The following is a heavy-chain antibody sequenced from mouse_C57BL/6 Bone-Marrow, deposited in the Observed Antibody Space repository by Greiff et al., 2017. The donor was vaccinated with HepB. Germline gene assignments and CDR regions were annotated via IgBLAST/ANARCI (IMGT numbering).Heavy chain of an antibody. J-gene: IGHJ2*01. CDR2: IDPENGDT. Sequence: EVKLMASGAELVRPGASVKLSCTASGFNIKDDYMHWVKQRPEQGLEWIGWIDPENGDTEYASKFQGKATITADTSSNTAYLQLSSLTSEDTAVYYCTTIYYYGSSSDYWGQGTTLTVSS. D-gene: IGHD1-1*01. CDR1: GFNIKDDY. CDR3: TTIYYYGSSSDY. V-gene: IGHV14-4*01.